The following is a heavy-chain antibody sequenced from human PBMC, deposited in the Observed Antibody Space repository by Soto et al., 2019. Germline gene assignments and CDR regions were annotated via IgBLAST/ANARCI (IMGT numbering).Heavy chain of an antibody. J-gene: IGHJ4*02. V-gene: IGHV1-69*02. CDR2: TIPILGIA. CDR3: ATSTDREFDY. CDR1: GGTFSSYT. Sequence: SVKVSCKASGGTFSSYTISWVRQAPGQGLEWMGRTIPILGIANYAQKFQGRVTITADKSTSTAYMELSSLRSEDTAVYYCATSTDREFDYWGQGTLVTVSS.